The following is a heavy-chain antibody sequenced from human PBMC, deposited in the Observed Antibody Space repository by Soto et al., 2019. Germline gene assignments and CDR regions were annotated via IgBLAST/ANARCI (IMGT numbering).Heavy chain of an antibody. V-gene: IGHV1-69*13. Sequence: GXSVKVSCKASVGTFSSYAISWVRQAPGQGLEWMGGIIPIFGTANYAQKFQGRVTITADESTSTAYMELSSLRSEDAAVYYCARDSDTAMAKRYYYYGMDVWGQGTTVTVSS. CDR2: IIPIFGTA. D-gene: IGHD5-18*01. J-gene: IGHJ6*02. CDR1: VGTFSSYA. CDR3: ARDSDTAMAKRYYYYGMDV.